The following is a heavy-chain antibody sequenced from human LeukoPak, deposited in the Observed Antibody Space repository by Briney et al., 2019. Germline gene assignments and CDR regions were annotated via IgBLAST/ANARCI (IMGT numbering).Heavy chain of an antibody. D-gene: IGHD1-1*01. V-gene: IGHV3-7*01. Sequence: GGSLRLSCAASGFTFSSYWMSWVRQAPGKGLEWVANIKQDGSEKYYVDSVKGRFTISRDNAKNSLYLQMNSLRAEVTAVYYCARDRLLEDSDYHYYYMDVWGIGTTVTVSS. CDR3: ARDRLLEDSDYHYYYMDV. CDR1: GFTFSSYW. CDR2: IKQDGSEK. J-gene: IGHJ6*03.